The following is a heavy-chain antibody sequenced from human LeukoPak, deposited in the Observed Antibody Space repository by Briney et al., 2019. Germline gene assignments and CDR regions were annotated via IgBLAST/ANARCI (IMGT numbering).Heavy chain of an antibody. D-gene: IGHD1-1*01. CDR2: IKQDGSER. V-gene: IGHV3-7*01. J-gene: IGHJ4*02. CDR1: EFTFSNYW. CDR3: ARVVWTDGKIDY. Sequence: GGSLRLSCAASEFTFSNYWMTWVRQAPGKGLEWVANIKQDGSERHYVDSVKGRFTISRDNAKNSLYLRMNSLGAEDTAVYYCARVVWTDGKIDYWGQGALVTVSS.